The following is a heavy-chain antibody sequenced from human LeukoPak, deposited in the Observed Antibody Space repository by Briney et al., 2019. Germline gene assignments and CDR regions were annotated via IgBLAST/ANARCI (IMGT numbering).Heavy chain of an antibody. CDR1: GGSIRSSHYY. J-gene: IGHJ4*01. V-gene: IGHV4-39*01. Sequence: AETLSLTCTVSGGSIRSSHYYWGWIRQPPGKGLEWIGSINYSGSTYYNPSLKSRVTISVDTSKNQFSLKLSSVTAADTAVYYCARQTPVTTPFDYCGHGTLVTVSS. CDR3: ARQTPVTTPFDY. D-gene: IGHD4-11*01. CDR2: INYSGST.